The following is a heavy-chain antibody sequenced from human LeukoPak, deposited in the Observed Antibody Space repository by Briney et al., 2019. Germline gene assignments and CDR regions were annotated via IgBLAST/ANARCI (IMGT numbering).Heavy chain of an antibody. D-gene: IGHD3-10*01. J-gene: IGHJ5*02. Sequence: TSSQTLSLTCTVSGGSISSGGYYWSWIRQHPGKGLEWIGYIYYSGSTYYNPSLKSRVTISIDTSKNQFPLNLSSVTAADTAVYYCARDRVRGTITYAGFDPWGQGTLVTVSS. CDR1: GGSISSGGYY. CDR3: ARDRVRGTITYAGFDP. V-gene: IGHV4-31*03. CDR2: IYYSGST.